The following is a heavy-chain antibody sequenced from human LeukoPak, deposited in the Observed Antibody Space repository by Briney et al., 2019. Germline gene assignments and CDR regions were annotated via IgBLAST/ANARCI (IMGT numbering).Heavy chain of an antibody. J-gene: IGHJ4*02. CDR2: ISYDGSNK. D-gene: IGHD3-22*01. CDR1: GFTLSSYG. V-gene: IGHV3-30*18. CDR3: AKTYYDSSGYPPYFDY. Sequence: PGRSLRLSCAASGFTLSSYGMHWVRQAPGKGLEWVAVISYDGSNKYYADSVKGRFTISRDNSKNTLYLQMNSLRAEDTAVYYCAKTYYDSSGYPPYFDYWGQGTLVTVSS.